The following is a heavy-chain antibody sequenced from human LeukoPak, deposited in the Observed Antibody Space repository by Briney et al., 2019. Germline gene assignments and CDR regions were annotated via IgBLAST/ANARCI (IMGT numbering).Heavy chain of an antibody. Sequence: GGSLRLSCAASGFTVSSNYMSWVRQAPGKGLEWGSLIFSGGNTYYADSVKGRFTISRHNSGNTVHLQMNSLRVEDTAVYYCARVGPGYTYVYGAPYYFDSWGQGTLVTVSS. J-gene: IGHJ4*02. CDR3: ARVGPGYTYVYGAPYYFDS. D-gene: IGHD5-18*01. V-gene: IGHV3-53*04. CDR1: GFTVSSNY. CDR2: IFSGGNT.